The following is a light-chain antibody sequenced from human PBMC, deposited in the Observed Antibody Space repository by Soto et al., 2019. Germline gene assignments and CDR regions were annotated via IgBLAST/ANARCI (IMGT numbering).Light chain of an antibody. CDR1: QSVSSD. V-gene: IGKV3-15*01. J-gene: IGKJ2*01. Sequence: EIVLTQSPGTLSLSPGERATLSCRASQSVSSDYLSWYQQKPGQPPRLLIYGASTRATGIPARFSGSGSGTEFTLTISSLQSEDFAVYYCQQYDNWPPYTFGQGTKVDIK. CDR2: GAS. CDR3: QQYDNWPPYT.